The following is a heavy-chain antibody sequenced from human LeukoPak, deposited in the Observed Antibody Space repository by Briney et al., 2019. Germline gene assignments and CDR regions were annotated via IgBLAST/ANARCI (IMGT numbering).Heavy chain of an antibody. D-gene: IGHD3-22*01. CDR2: ISGSGGSS. CDR1: GFTFSSYA. V-gene: IGHV3-23*01. CDR3: AKDHLPNYYDSSGYLY. Sequence: PGGSLRLSCAASGFTFSSYAMSWVRQAPGKGLEWVSAISGSGGSSYYADSVKGRFTISRDNSKNTLYLQMNSLRAEDTAVYYCAKDHLPNYYDSSGYLYWGQGTLVTVSS. J-gene: IGHJ4*02.